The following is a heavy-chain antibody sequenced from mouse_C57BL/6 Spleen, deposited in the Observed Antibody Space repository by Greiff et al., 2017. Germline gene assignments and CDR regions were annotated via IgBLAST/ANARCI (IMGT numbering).Heavy chain of an antibody. CDR2: IDPNSGGT. Sequence: QVQLQQPGAELVKPGASVTLSCTASGYTFTSYWMHWVKQRAGRGLEWIGRIDPNSGGTKYNEKFKSKATLTIDKPSSPAYMQLSRLTSEDSAVYYCARWREDGRRNFDYWGQGTTLTVSS. CDR1: GYTFTSYW. J-gene: IGHJ2*01. CDR3: ARWREDGRRNFDY. V-gene: IGHV1-72*01.